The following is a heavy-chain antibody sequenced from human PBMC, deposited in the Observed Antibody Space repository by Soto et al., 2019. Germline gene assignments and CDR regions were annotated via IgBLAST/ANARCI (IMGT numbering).Heavy chain of an antibody. V-gene: IGHV1-18*01. CDR2: ISAYNGNT. CDR1: GYTFTSYG. J-gene: IGHJ6*02. CDR3: ARNEVATITVYYYGMDV. Sequence: QVQLVQSGAEVKKPGASVKVSCKASGYTFTSYGISWVRQAPGQGLEWMGWISAYNGNTNYAQKLKGRVTMTTATSTSTAYMELRSLRSDDTAVYYCARNEVATITVYYYGMDVWGQGTTVTVSS. D-gene: IGHD5-12*01.